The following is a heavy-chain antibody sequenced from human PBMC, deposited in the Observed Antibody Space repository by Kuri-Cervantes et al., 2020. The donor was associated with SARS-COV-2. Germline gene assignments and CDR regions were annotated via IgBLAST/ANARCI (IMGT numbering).Heavy chain of an antibody. D-gene: IGHD1-1*01. J-gene: IGHJ4*02. CDR1: GFTFSGHW. CDR3: VRDGDHWNFDY. V-gene: IGHV3-74*01. Sequence: GESLKISCAAPGFTFSGHWIHWVRQAPGKGLVWVSRINPDGSYTNNADSVKGRLTLSRDNAKNMLFLQMNSLRAEDTAVYYCVRDGDHWNFDYWGQGTLVTVSS. CDR2: INPDGSYT.